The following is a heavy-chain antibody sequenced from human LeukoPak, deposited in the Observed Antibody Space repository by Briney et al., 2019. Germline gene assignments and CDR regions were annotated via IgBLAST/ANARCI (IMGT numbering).Heavy chain of an antibody. V-gene: IGHV4-59*08. CDR3: ARHAPPELLWYNWFDP. CDR2: IYYSGST. CDR1: GGSISSYY. J-gene: IGHJ5*02. Sequence: NTPETLSLTCTVSGGSISSYYWSWIRQPPGKGLEWIGYIYYSGSTNYNPSLKSRVTISVDTSKNQFSLKLSSVTAADTAVYYCARHAPPELLWYNWFDPWGQGTLVTVSS. D-gene: IGHD3-10*01.